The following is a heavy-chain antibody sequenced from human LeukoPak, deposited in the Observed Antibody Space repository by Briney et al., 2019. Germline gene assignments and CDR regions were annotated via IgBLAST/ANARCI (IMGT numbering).Heavy chain of an antibody. Sequence: SETLSLTCAVYGGSFSGYYWSWIRQPPGKGLEWIGEINHSGSTNYNPSLKSRVTISVDTSKNQFSLKLSSVTAADTAVYYWARASYGYYLAKYYYYYYMDVWGKGTTVTVSS. D-gene: IGHD3-3*01. J-gene: IGHJ6*03. CDR2: INHSGST. CDR1: GGSFSGYY. V-gene: IGHV4-34*01. CDR3: ARASYGYYLAKYYYYYYMDV.